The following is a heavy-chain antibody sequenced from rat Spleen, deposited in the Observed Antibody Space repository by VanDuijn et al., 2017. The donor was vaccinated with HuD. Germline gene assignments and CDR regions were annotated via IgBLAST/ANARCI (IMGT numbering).Heavy chain of an antibody. V-gene: IGHV2-65*01. Sequence: QVQLKETGPGLVQPTQTLSITCTVSGFSLTSYYMQWVRQTPGKGLEWMGFIRSGGSTEYNSEFKSRLSISRDTSKNQVFLKMNSLKTEDTGVYYCARERGYGGSHYFDYWGQGVMVTVSS. J-gene: IGHJ2*01. CDR3: ARERGYGGSHYFDY. CDR1: GFSLTSYY. CDR2: IRSGGST. D-gene: IGHD1-11*01.